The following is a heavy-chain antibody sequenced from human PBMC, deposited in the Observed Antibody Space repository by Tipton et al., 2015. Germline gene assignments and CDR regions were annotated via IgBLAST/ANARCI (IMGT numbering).Heavy chain of an antibody. CDR3: ARGNNSPFDF. CDR1: GGSFSGYF. J-gene: IGHJ4*02. CDR2: INHLGNV. D-gene: IGHD5-24*01. Sequence: LRLSCGVYGGSFSGYFWSWIRQPPGKGLEWIGEINHLGNVDYNPSLKSRVTMSVGPSENHFSLHLNSVTAADTAVYYCARGNNSPFDFWGQGTLVSVSA. V-gene: IGHV4-34*01.